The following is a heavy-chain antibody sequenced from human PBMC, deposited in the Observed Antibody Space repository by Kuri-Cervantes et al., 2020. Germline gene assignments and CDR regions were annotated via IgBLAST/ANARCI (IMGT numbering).Heavy chain of an antibody. CDR2: IYYSGST. CDR1: GGSINSYY. V-gene: IGHV4-59*01. D-gene: IGHD4-23*01. Sequence: SETLSLTCTVSGGSINSYYRSWIRRPPGKGLEWIGYIYYSGSTNYNPSLKSRVTISVDTSKNQFSLKLSSVTAADTAVYYCARAQWIGGKHSYNWFDPWGQGTLVTVSS. J-gene: IGHJ5*02. CDR3: ARAQWIGGKHSYNWFDP.